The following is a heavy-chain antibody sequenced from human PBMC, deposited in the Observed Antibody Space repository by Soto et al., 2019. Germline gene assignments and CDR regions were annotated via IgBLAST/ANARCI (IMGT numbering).Heavy chain of an antibody. CDR1: GFTFSSYA. J-gene: IGHJ6*02. CDR2: ITGSGGTT. D-gene: IGHD3-10*01. Sequence: EVQLLESGGDLVQPGGSLRLSCAASGFTFSSYAMSWVRQAPGQGLEWVSSITGSGGTTFYADSVKGRLTISRDNSKNTLYVQMDILRAEDTAVYYCAKDLSPNMGCMDVWGPGTTVTVSS. CDR3: AKDLSPNMGCMDV. V-gene: IGHV3-23*01.